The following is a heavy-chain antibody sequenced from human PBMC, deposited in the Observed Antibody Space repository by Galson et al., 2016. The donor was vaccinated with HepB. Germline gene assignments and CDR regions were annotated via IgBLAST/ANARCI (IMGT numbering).Heavy chain of an antibody. V-gene: IGHV3-23*01. Sequence: LRLSCAASGFTFSSFAMSWVRQAPGKGLEWVSAIRPSGSMSYYADSVRGRFTISRDNSKNTLFLQMDSLRADDTAVYYCARELNMVVTPGIDYWGQGTLVTVSS. CDR2: IRPSGSMS. J-gene: IGHJ4*02. CDR1: GFTFSSFA. D-gene: IGHD4-23*01. CDR3: ARELNMVVTPGIDY.